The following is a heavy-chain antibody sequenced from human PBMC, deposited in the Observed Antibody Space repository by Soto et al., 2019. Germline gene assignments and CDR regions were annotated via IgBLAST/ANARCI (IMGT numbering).Heavy chain of an antibody. CDR1: GFTFSSYG. D-gene: IGHD6-13*01. V-gene: IGHV3-33*01. J-gene: IGHJ5*02. Sequence: GGSLRLSCAASGFTFSSYGMHWVRQAPGKGLEWVAVIWYDGSNKYYADSVKGRFTISRDNSKNTLYLQMNSLRAEDTAVYYCAREAAGNWFDPWGQGTLVTVSS. CDR3: AREAAGNWFDP. CDR2: IWYDGSNK.